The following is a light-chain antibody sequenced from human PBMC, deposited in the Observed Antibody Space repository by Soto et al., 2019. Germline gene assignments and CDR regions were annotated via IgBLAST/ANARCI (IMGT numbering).Light chain of an antibody. J-gene: IGKJ1*01. CDR3: QQCCISPPT. Sequence: EIVLTQSPGTLSLSPGERATLSCRTSQSVSSSHLVWYQQKPGQPPRLLIYGASSRATDISDRLRGSGSGTDFTLNISRLEPEDFAVYYCQQCCISPPTFGQGTKVDI. V-gene: IGKV3-20*01. CDR1: QSVSSSH. CDR2: GAS.